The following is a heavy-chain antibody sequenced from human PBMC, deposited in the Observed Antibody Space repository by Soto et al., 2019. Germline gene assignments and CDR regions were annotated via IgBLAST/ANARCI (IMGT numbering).Heavy chain of an antibody. Sequence: QVQLVESGGGLVKPGGSLRLSCAASGFTFSDYYMSWIRQAPGKGLEWVSYISSSDNIIYYADSVKGRFTISRDNAKSSLYLQMNSLRAEDTAVYYCARDRGYYDSSGYFDYWGQGSLVTVSS. CDR3: ARDRGYYDSSGYFDY. V-gene: IGHV3-11*01. CDR2: ISSSDNII. J-gene: IGHJ4*02. CDR1: GFTFSDYY. D-gene: IGHD3-22*01.